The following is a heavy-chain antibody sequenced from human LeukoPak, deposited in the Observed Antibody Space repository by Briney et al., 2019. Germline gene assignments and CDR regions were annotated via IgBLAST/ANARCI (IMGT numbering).Heavy chain of an antibody. D-gene: IGHD3-22*01. Sequence: ASVKVSCKASGYTFTGYYMHWVRQAPGQGLEWMGWINPNSGGTNYAQKLQGRVTMTTDTSTSTAYMELRSLRSDDTAVYYCARDLHDSSGYYYADYWGQGTLVTVSS. CDR1: GYTFTGYY. CDR3: ARDLHDSSGYYYADY. J-gene: IGHJ4*02. V-gene: IGHV1-2*02. CDR2: INPNSGGT.